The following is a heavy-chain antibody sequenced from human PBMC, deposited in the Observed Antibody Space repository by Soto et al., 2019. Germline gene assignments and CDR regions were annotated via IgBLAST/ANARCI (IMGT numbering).Heavy chain of an antibody. V-gene: IGHV1-3*01. CDR1: GYTFTSYA. CDR2: INAGNGNT. Sequence: ASVKVSCKASGYTFTSYAMHRVRQAPGQRLEWMGWINAGNGNTKYSQKFQGRVTITRDTSASTAYMELSSLRSEDTAVYYCVRDQEVSSGWYHGYWGQGTLVTVS. D-gene: IGHD6-19*01. J-gene: IGHJ4*02. CDR3: VRDQEVSSGWYHGY.